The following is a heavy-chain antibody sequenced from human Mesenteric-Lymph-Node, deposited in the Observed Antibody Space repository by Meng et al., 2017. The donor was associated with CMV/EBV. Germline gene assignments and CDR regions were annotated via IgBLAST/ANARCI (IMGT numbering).Heavy chain of an antibody. V-gene: IGHV3-23*03. D-gene: IGHD3-22*01. Sequence: FSFRTYAMSWVSQAPGKGLEWVSVIYSGGTSIYYADSVKGRFTISRDNSKNTLYLQMNSLRAEDTAVYYCAKERGYDGNGDYYHFDYWGQGTLVTVSS. CDR2: IYSGGTSI. CDR1: FSFRTYA. J-gene: IGHJ4*02. CDR3: AKERGYDGNGDYYHFDY.